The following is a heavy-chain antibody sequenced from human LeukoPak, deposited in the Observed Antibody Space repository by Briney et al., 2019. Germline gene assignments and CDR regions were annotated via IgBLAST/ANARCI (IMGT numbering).Heavy chain of an antibody. CDR1: GFTFDDYA. D-gene: IGHD2-2*01. CDR2: ISWNSGSI. CDR3: AKGAYDCSSTSCYFDY. J-gene: IGHJ4*02. Sequence: GRSLRLSCAAFGFTFDDYAMHWVRQAPGKGLEWVSGISWNSGSIGYADSVKGRFTISRDNAKNSLYLQMNSLRAEDMALYYCAKGAYDCSSTSCYFDYWGQGTLVTVSS. V-gene: IGHV3-9*03.